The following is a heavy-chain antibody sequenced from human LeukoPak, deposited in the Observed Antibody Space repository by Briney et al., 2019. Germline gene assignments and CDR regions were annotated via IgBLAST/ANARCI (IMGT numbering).Heavy chain of an antibody. CDR3: ARVGPTTTIAY. J-gene: IGHJ4*02. D-gene: IGHD1-26*01. Sequence: SVKVSCKASGYTFTGYYMQWVRQAPGQGLEWMGGIIPIFGTANYAQKFQGRVTITADESTSTAYMELSSLRSEDTAVYYCARVGPTTTIAYWGQGTLVTVSS. V-gene: IGHV1-69*13. CDR2: IIPIFGTA. CDR1: GYTFTGYY.